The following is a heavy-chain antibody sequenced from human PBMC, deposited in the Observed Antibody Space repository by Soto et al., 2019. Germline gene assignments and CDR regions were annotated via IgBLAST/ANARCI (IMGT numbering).Heavy chain of an antibody. Sequence: PGGSLRLSCAASGFTFSSYSMNWVRQAPGKGLEWVSYISSSSSTIYYADSVKGRFTISRDNAKTSLYLQMNSLRAEDTAVYYCARDGPDGRIVGAFXIWGQGTMVTVSS. J-gene: IGHJ3*02. V-gene: IGHV3-48*01. CDR1: GFTFSSYS. CDR3: ARDGPDGRIVGAFXI. CDR2: ISSSSSTI. D-gene: IGHD2-15*01.